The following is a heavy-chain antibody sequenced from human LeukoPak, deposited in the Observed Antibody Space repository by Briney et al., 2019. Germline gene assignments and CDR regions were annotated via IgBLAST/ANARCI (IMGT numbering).Heavy chain of an antibody. CDR2: IYYSGST. CDR1: GDSISSNY. V-gene: IGHV4-59*01. D-gene: IGHD6-19*01. J-gene: IGHJ6*02. CDR3: ARGLGSGWPPSYYYGMDV. Sequence: SETLSLTCAVSGDSISSNYWSWIRQPPGKGLEWIGYIYYSGSTNYNPSLKSRVTISLDTSKSHFSLKLSSVTAADTAVYFCARGLGSGWPPSYYYGMDVWGQGTTVTVSS.